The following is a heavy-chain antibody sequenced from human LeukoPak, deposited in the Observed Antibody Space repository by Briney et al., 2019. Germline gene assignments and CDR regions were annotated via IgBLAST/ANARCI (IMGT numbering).Heavy chain of an antibody. CDR1: GFTFSSYS. V-gene: IGHV3-48*01. Sequence: PGGSLRLSCAASGFTFSSYSMNWVRQAPGKGLEWVSYISSSSSTIYYADSVKGRFTISRDNAKNSLYLQMNSLRAEDTAVYYCARVIAEHIVVVIPEYMDVWGKGTTVTVSS. CDR2: ISSSSSTI. CDR3: ARVIAEHIVVVIPEYMDV. D-gene: IGHD2-21*01. J-gene: IGHJ6*03.